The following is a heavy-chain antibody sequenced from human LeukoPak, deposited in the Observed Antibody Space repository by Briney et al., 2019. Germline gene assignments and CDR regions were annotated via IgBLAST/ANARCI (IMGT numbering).Heavy chain of an antibody. V-gene: IGHV3-7*01. J-gene: IGHJ4*02. CDR3: ARGVRGTNYDILTGYYNRPSYFDY. D-gene: IGHD3-9*01. CDR1: GFTFSNNA. Sequence: GGSLRLSCAASGFTFSNNAMSWARQAPGKGLEWVASINRNGNVNYYVDSVKGRFTISRDNAKNSLYLQMNSLRAEDTAVYYCARGVRGTNYDILTGYYNRPSYFDYWGQGTLVTVSS. CDR2: INRNGNVN.